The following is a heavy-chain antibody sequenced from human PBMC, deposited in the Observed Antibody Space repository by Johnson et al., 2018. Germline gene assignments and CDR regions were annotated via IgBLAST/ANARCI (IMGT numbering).Heavy chain of an antibody. V-gene: IGHV3-48*01. CDR1: GFTFSSYV. D-gene: IGHD3-22*01. CDR2: ISSSGSTI. CDR3: AGGGFYYDSSGPDVAFDI. J-gene: IGHJ3*02. Sequence: EVQLVESGGGVVKPGRSLRLSCAASGFTFSSYVMSWVRQAPGKGLEWVSYISSSGSTIYYADSVKGRFTISRDNSKNTLYLQMNSLRAEDTAVYYCAGGGFYYDSSGPDVAFDIWGQGTMVTVSS.